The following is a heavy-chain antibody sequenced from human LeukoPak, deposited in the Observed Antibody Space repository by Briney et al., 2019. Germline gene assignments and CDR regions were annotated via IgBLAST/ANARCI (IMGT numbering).Heavy chain of an antibody. J-gene: IGHJ4*02. CDR1: GFTFSSYA. CDR2: ISYDGSNN. Sequence: PGGSLRLSCAASGFTFSSYAMHWVRQAPGKGLEWVAVISYDGSNNYYADSVKGRFTISRDNSKNTLYLQMNSLRAEDTAVYYCAGGDRYDYWGQGTLVTVSS. V-gene: IGHV3-30-3*01. D-gene: IGHD3-9*01. CDR3: AGGDRYDY.